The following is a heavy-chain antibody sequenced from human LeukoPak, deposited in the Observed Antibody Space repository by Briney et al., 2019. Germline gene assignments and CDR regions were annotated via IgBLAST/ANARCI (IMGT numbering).Heavy chain of an antibody. V-gene: IGHV3-74*01. D-gene: IGHD6-13*01. J-gene: IGHJ5*02. CDR1: GFTFSTYW. CDR3: AEDLGAYSSSWYGGCWFDP. CDR2: ISSDASIT. Sequence: QTGGSLRLSCAASGFTFSTYWMHWVRQDPGKGLVWVSRISSDASITSYADPVKGRFTISRDNAKNSLYLQMNSLRAEDTALYYCAEDLGAYSSSWYGGCWFDPWGQGTLVTVSS.